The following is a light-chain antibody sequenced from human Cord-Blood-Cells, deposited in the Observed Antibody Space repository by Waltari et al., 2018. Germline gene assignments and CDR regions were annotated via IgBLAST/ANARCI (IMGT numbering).Light chain of an antibody. Sequence: QSALTQPASVSGSPGQSITIPRTGPSSDVDGYTYVSWYQQHPGKAPKLMIYDVSNRPSGVSNRFSGSKSGNTASLTISGLQAEDEADYYCSSYTSSSTLDYVFGTGTKVTVL. CDR1: SSDVDGYTY. CDR2: DVS. CDR3: SSYTSSSTLDYV. J-gene: IGLJ1*01. V-gene: IGLV2-14*03.